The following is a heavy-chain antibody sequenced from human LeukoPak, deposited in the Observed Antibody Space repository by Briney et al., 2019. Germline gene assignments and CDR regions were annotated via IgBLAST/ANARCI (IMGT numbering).Heavy chain of an antibody. D-gene: IGHD2-2*01. CDR2: IKQGESER. Sequence: GGSLRLSCAASGFTFRSYRMNWVRQAPGKGLEWVASIKQGESERYYVDSVNGRFTISRDNAKNSLYLQMNSLRAEDTAVYYCARDRGGSTSCRSSGIAGTGCVDYFDYWGQGTLVTVSS. CDR1: GFTFRSYR. J-gene: IGHJ4*02. CDR3: ARDRGGSTSCRSSGIAGTGCVDYFDY. V-gene: IGHV3-7*01.